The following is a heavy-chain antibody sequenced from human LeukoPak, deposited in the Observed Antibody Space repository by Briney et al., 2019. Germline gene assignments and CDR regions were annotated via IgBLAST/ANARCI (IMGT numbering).Heavy chain of an antibody. Sequence: GGSLRLSCAASGFTFSSYWMHWVRQAPGKGLVWVSRINSDGSSTSYADSVKGRFTISRDNAKNTLYLQMNSLRAEDTAVYYCAREAFWSGYYTRYYYYYMDVWGKGTTVTVSS. D-gene: IGHD3-3*01. CDR2: INSDGSST. J-gene: IGHJ6*03. V-gene: IGHV3-74*01. CDR3: AREAFWSGYYTRYYYYYMDV. CDR1: GFTFSSYW.